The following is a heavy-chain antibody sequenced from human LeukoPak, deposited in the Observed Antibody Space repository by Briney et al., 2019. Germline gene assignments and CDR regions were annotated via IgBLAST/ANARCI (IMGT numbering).Heavy chain of an antibody. D-gene: IGHD6-19*01. CDR1: GYTFTGYY. Sequence: GASVKVSCKASGYTFTGYYMHWVRQAPGQGLEWMGWINPNSGGTNYAQKFQGRVTMTRDTSISTAYMELSRLRSEDTAVYYCATLGSAVAGTADAFDIWGQGTMVTVSS. CDR2: INPNSGGT. J-gene: IGHJ3*02. CDR3: ATLGSAVAGTADAFDI. V-gene: IGHV1-2*02.